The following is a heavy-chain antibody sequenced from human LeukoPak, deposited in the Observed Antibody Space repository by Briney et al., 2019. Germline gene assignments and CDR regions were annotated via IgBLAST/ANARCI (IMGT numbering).Heavy chain of an antibody. CDR2: INSDGSST. J-gene: IGHJ5*02. CDR1: GVTFSSYW. V-gene: IGHV3-74*01. Sequence: GGSLRLSCAASGVTFSSYWMHWVRQAPGKGLGWVSRINSDGSSTNYADSVKGRFTISRDNAKKTLYLQMNSVRAEHTAVYYCARDSVAAAGHPRWFHPWGQGTLVTVSS. D-gene: IGHD6-13*01. CDR3: ARDSVAAAGHPRWFHP.